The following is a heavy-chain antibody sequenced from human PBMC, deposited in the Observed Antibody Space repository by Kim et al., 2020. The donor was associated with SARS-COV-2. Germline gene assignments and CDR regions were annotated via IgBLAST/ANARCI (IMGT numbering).Heavy chain of an antibody. CDR1: GFTFSGYA. V-gene: IGHV3-23*01. D-gene: IGHD3-22*01. CDR3: AKVEKDYYDSSAYSYFYYAMDV. Sequence: GGSLRLSCAASGFTFSGYAMNWVRQAPGKGLEWVSLISGSGGKIIYADSVKGRFTIFRANSKNTLYLQMDSLRAEDTAVYYCAKVEKDYYDSSAYSYFYYAMDVWGQRTTVTVAS. J-gene: IGHJ6*02. CDR2: ISGSGGKI.